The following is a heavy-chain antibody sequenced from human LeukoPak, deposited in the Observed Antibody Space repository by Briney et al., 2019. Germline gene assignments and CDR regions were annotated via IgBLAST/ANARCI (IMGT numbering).Heavy chain of an antibody. Sequence: PSETLSLTCTVSGGSISSYYWSWIRQPPGKGLEWIGYIYYSGSTNYNPSLKSRVTISVDTSKNQFSLKLSSVTAAATAVYYCARVESHADYFDYLGRGTMVTVSS. D-gene: IGHD3-3*01. CDR3: ARVESHADYFDY. CDR2: IYYSGST. CDR1: GGSISSYY. J-gene: IGHJ4*02. V-gene: IGHV4-59*01.